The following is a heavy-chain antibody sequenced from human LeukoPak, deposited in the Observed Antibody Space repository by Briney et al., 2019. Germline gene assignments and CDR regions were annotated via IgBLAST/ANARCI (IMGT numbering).Heavy chain of an antibody. CDR1: GFTFRAYW. V-gene: IGHV3-7*01. Sequence: GGSLRLSYTTSGFTFRAYWMGWVRQAPGKGLEWVANIKEDGSEEYYVDSVKGRFTISRDNAKNSLYLQMNSLRAEDTAVYYCARPRYCSSISCYFHAFDVWGQGTMVTISS. J-gene: IGHJ3*01. CDR3: ARPRYCSSISCYFHAFDV. D-gene: IGHD2-2*01. CDR2: IKEDGSEE.